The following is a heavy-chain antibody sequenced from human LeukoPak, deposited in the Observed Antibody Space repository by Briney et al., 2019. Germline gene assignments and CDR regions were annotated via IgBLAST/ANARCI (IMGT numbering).Heavy chain of an antibody. J-gene: IGHJ3*02. CDR1: GYTFTSYY. Sequence: ASVKVSCKASGYTFTSYYMHWVRQAPGQGLEWMGRINPNSGGTNYAQKFQGRVTMTRDTSISTAYMELSRLRSDDTAVYYCARDRNDYGDYDAFDIWGQGTMVTVSS. V-gene: IGHV1-2*06. CDR3: ARDRNDYGDYDAFDI. D-gene: IGHD4-17*01. CDR2: INPNSGGT.